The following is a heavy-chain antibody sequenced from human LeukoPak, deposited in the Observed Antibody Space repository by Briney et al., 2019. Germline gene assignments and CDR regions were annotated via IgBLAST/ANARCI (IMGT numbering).Heavy chain of an antibody. J-gene: IGHJ4*02. CDR1: GFTFSNCW. D-gene: IGHD4-17*01. CDR3: GTTVTTGRRY. Sequence: PGGSLRLSCAASGFTFSNCWMTWVRQAPGKGLEWVANIHQDGSEKYYMDSVKGRFTISRDNAKNSLYLQMNSLRAEDTAVYYCGTTVTTGRRYWGQGTLVTVSS. V-gene: IGHV3-7*01. CDR2: IHQDGSEK.